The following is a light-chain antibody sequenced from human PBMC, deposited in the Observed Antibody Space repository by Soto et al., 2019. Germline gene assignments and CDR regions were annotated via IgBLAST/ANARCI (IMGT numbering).Light chain of an antibody. CDR1: ITDIGAYNY. J-gene: IGLJ1*01. CDR2: EVS. Sequence: QSVLTQPASVSGSPGQSITISCTGTITDIGAYNYVSWYQQHPGKAPKLMIFEVSDRPSGVSYRFSGSKSGNVASLTISWLQPEDEADYYCSSYTSSSTLRVFGAGTKVTVL. CDR3: SSYTSSSTLRV. V-gene: IGLV2-14*03.